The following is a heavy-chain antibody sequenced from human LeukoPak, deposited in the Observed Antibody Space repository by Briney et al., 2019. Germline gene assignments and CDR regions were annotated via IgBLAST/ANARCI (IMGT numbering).Heavy chain of an antibody. CDR1: GYTFTSYG. J-gene: IGHJ5*02. CDR2: ISAYNGNT. Sequence: GASVKVSCKASGYTFTSYGISWVRQAPGQRLEWMGWISAYNGNTNYAQKLQGRVTMTTDTSTSTAYMELRSLRSDDTAVYYCASQRRLGYCSSTSCYYSNWFDPWGQGTLVTVSS. D-gene: IGHD2-2*01. V-gene: IGHV1-18*01. CDR3: ASQRRLGYCSSTSCYYSNWFDP.